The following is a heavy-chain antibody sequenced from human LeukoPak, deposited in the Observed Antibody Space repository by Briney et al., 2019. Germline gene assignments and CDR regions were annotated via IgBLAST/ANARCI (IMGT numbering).Heavy chain of an antibody. CDR2: IYYSGST. Sequence: SETLSLTCTVSGGSISSSSYYWGWIRQPPGKGLEWIGSIYYSGSTYYNPSLKSRVTISVDTSKNQFSLKLSSVTAADTAVYYCARHPFYYYGSGSYGAFDIWGQGTMVTVSS. CDR3: ARHPFYYYGSGSYGAFDI. CDR1: GGSISSSSYY. D-gene: IGHD3-10*01. J-gene: IGHJ3*02. V-gene: IGHV4-39*01.